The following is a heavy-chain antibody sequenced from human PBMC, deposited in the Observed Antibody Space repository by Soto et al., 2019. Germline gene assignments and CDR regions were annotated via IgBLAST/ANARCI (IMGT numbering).Heavy chain of an antibody. CDR3: ARDRQYYQFWSGYQNERPYGMDV. Sequence: SETLSLTCGVYGGSFSGYYWTWIRQAPGKGLEWIGEINHGGGTNYNSSLKSRVTISVDTSKNQLSLTLYSVTAADTAVYYCARDRQYYQFWSGYQNERPYGMDVWGQGTTVTVSS. D-gene: IGHD3-3*02. CDR2: INHGGGT. J-gene: IGHJ6*02. CDR1: GGSFSGYY. V-gene: IGHV4-34*01.